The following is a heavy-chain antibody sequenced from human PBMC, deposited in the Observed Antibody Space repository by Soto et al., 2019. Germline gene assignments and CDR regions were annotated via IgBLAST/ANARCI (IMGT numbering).Heavy chain of an antibody. V-gene: IGHV3-30*18. J-gene: IGHJ1*01. D-gene: IGHD1-26*01. CDR1: GFTFSSYG. Sequence: PGGSLRLSCAASGFTFSSYGMHWVRQAPGKGLEWVAVISYDGSNKYYADYVKGRFTISRDNSKNTLYLQMNSLRAEDTAVYYCAKDRSGSRAEYFQHWGQGTLVTVSS. CDR2: ISYDGSNK. CDR3: AKDRSGSRAEYFQH.